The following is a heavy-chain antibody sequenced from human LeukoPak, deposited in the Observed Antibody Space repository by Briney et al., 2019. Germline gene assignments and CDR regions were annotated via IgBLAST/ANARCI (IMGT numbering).Heavy chain of an antibody. D-gene: IGHD3-3*02. CDR2: IIPILGIA. V-gene: IGHV1-69*04. J-gene: IGHJ6*02. Sequence: ASVKVSCKASGGTFSSYAISWVRQAPGQGLEWMGRIIPILGIANYAQKFQGRVTITADKSTSTAYMELSSLRSEDTAVYYCASRASIFGVVIHYYGMDVWGQGTTVTVSS. CDR1: GGTFSSYA. CDR3: ASRASIFGVVIHYYGMDV.